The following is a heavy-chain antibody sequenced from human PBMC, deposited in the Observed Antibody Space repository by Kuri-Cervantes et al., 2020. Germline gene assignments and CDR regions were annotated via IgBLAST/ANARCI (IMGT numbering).Heavy chain of an antibody. V-gene: IGHV3-11*01. J-gene: IGHJ4*02. CDR1: GFTFSDFY. CDR2: ISSTGSII. D-gene: IGHD2-2*01. CDR3: AKGSSSTSLAVDY. Sequence: GGSLRLSCAASGFTFSDFYMNWIRQAPGKGLEWVSYISSTGSIIYYTDSVKGRFTISRDNAKNSLYLQMNSLRAEDTALYYCAKGSSSTSLAVDYWGQGTLVTVSS.